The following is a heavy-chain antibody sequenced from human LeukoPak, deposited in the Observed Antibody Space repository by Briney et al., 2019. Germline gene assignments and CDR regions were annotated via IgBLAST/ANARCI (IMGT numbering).Heavy chain of an antibody. D-gene: IGHD6-13*01. Sequence: SETLSLTCTVSVGSISSSSYYWDWIRQPPGKGLEWIGSIYYSGSTYYNPSPKSRVTISVDTSKNQFSLDLTSVTAADTAVYYCARHGSAAAGHGYFDYWGQGTLVTVSS. CDR2: IYYSGST. J-gene: IGHJ4*02. V-gene: IGHV4-39*01. CDR1: VGSISSSSYY. CDR3: ARHGSAAAGHGYFDY.